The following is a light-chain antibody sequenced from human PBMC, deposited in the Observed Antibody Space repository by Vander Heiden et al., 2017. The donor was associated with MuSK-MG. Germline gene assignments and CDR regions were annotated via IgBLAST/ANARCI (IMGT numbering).Light chain of an antibody. CDR1: ESVSSNY. J-gene: IGKJ3*01. CDR2: DAS. Sequence: EIVLTQSPGTLSLSPGERATLSCRASESVSSNYLAWYQQKPGQAPRLLIYDASSRVTGIPDRFSGSGSGTDFTLTISRLEPEDFAVYYCHRDGIPPFTFGHGTKVXVK. V-gene: IGKV3-20*01. CDR3: HRDGIPPFT.